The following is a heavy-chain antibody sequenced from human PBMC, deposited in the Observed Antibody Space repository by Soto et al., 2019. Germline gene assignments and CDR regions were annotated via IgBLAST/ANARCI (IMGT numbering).Heavy chain of an antibody. J-gene: IGHJ5*02. D-gene: IGHD3-22*01. V-gene: IGHV1-69*02. CDR3: ARSPVVISYNWFDP. CDR1: GGTFSSYT. CDR2: IIPILGIA. Sequence: QVQLVQSGAEVKKPGSSVKVSCKASGGTFSSYTISWVRQAPGQGLEWMGRIIPILGIANYAQKFQGRVTITADKSTSTAYMELSSLRSEDTAVYYCARSPVVISYNWFDPWGQGTLVTVSS.